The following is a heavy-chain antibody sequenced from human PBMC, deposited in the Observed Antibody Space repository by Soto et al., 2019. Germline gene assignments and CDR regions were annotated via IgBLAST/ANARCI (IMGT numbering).Heavy chain of an antibody. CDR2: ISWDGGST. CDR3: AKDISRYSSGWFLFDY. Sequence: PGRSLRLSCAASGFTFDDFTMHWVRQAPGKGLEWVSLISWDGGSTYYADSVKGRFTISRDNSKNSLYLQMNSLRTEDTALYYCAKDISRYSSGWFLFDYWGQGTLVTDSS. J-gene: IGHJ4*02. CDR1: GFTFDDFT. V-gene: IGHV3-43*01. D-gene: IGHD6-19*01.